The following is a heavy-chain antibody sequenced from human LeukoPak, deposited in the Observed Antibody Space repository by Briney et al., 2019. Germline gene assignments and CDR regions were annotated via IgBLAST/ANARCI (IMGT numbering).Heavy chain of an antibody. V-gene: IGHV1-18*01. D-gene: IGHD6-13*01. CDR3: ARGHSSSWYPVTAFDY. Sequence: ASVKVSCKASGYTFTSYSISWVRQAPGQGLEWRGWISAYNGNTNYAQKLQGRVTMTTDTSTSTAYMELRSLRSDDTAVYYCARGHSSSWYPVTAFDYWGQGTLVTASS. CDR1: GYTFTSYS. CDR2: ISAYNGNT. J-gene: IGHJ4*02.